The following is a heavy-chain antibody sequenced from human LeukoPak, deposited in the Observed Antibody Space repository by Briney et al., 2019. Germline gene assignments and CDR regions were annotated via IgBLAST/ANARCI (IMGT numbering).Heavy chain of an antibody. CDR2: IYPVDSDT. Sequence: RGASLKISCKGSGSRFTSYWIGWARQLPGKGLELMGIIYPVDSDTRYSPSFQGQVTISADKSISTAYLQWSSLKASDTAMYYCARVPRRGYYYGSGSYYYFDYWGQGTLVTVSS. CDR1: GSRFTSYW. J-gene: IGHJ4*02. D-gene: IGHD3-10*01. CDR3: ARVPRRGYYYGSGSYYYFDY. V-gene: IGHV5-51*01.